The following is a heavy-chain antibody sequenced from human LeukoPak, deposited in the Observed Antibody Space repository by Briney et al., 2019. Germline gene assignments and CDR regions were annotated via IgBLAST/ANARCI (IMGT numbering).Heavy chain of an antibody. V-gene: IGHV3-23*01. CDR1: GFTFSGYA. J-gene: IGHJ4*02. CDR3: AKDQGGDFHYFDY. Sequence: GGSLRLSCAASGFTFSGYAMSWVRQAPGKGLEWVSAISGSGGSTYYADSVKGRFTISRDNSKNTLYLQMNSLRAEDTAVYYCAKDQGGDFHYFDYWGQGTLVTVSS. D-gene: IGHD2-21*02. CDR2: ISGSGGST.